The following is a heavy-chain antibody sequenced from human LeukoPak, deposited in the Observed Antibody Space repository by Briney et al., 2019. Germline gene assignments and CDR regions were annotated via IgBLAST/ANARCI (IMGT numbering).Heavy chain of an antibody. CDR3: ARVRGYYGSGSFPYYMDV. V-gene: IGHV3-21*01. CDR1: GFSFSSYG. CDR2: ISGRRGNT. J-gene: IGHJ6*03. Sequence: GGSLRLSCAASGFSFSSYGMSWVRQAPGKGLEWVSGISGRRGNTYYADSVKGRFTISRDNAKNSLYLQMNSLRAEDTAVYYCARVRGYYGSGSFPYYMDVWGKGTTVTVSS. D-gene: IGHD3-10*01.